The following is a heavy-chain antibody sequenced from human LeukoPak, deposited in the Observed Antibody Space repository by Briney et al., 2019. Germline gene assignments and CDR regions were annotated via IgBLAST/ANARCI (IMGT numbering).Heavy chain of an antibody. J-gene: IGHJ4*02. CDR3: ARRGCSSTSCYEPIDY. CDR2: IYPGDSDT. D-gene: IGHD2-2*01. Sequence: GESLKISCKDSGYKFTRCWIGWVRQMPGKGLEWMGIIYPGDSDTRYSPSFQGQVTISADKSISTAYLQWSSLKASDTAMYYCARRGCSSTSCYEPIDYWGQGTLVTVSS. V-gene: IGHV5-51*01. CDR1: GYKFTRCW.